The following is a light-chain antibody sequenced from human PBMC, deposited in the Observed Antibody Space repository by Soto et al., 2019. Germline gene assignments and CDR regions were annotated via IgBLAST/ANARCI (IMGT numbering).Light chain of an antibody. CDR2: AAS. V-gene: IGKV1-39*01. J-gene: IGKJ1*01. Sequence: DIQMTQSPSSLSASVGDRVTITCRASQRINTYLNWYQQKPGKAPKLLISAASSLQSGVPARFSGSGSGTDFTLIISSVQPEDFATFYCEQSYGSPPTFGQGTKVDIK. CDR3: EQSYGSPPT. CDR1: QRINTY.